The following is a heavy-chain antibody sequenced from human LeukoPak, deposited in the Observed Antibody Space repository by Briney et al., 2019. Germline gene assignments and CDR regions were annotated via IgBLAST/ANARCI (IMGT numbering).Heavy chain of an antibody. CDR1: GFTFSDYY. J-gene: IGHJ4*02. V-gene: IGHV3-11*06. CDR3: ARKVLSSSGTYSTFDY. Sequence: PGESLRLSCAASGFTFSDYYMSWIRQAPGKGLEWISYISSSSSYTNYADSVKGRFTISRDNAKNSLYLQMNSLRAEDAAVYYYARKVLSSSGTYSTFDYWGQGTLVTVSS. CDR2: ISSSSSYT. D-gene: IGHD1-26*01.